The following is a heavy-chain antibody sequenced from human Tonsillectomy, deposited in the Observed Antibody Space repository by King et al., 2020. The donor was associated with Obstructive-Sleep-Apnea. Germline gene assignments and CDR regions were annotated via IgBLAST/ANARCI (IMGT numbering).Heavy chain of an antibody. CDR1: GYTFTGYY. D-gene: IGHD1-26*01. Sequence: GAEGKKPGASVKVSCKAAGYTFTGYYMHWVRQATGQGLEGMGWINPNNGGTNYAQKFQVRVTMTRDTSISTAYMELSRLRSDDTAVYYCARGQYSGSYYAFDIWGQGTMVTVSS. V-gene: IGHV1-2*02. CDR2: INPNNGGT. CDR3: ARGQYSGSYYAFDI. J-gene: IGHJ3*02.